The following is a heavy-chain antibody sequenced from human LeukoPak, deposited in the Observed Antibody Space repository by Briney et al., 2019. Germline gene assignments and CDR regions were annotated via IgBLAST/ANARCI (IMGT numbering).Heavy chain of an antibody. D-gene: IGHD6-6*01. CDR2: IYTSGST. V-gene: IGHV4-61*02. CDR3: ARGAARRDIDY. J-gene: IGHJ4*02. Sequence: PSETLFLTCTVSGGSISSGSYYWSWIRQPAGKGLEWIGRIYTSGSTNYNPSLKSRVTISVDTSKNQFSLKLSSVTAADTAVYYCARGAARRDIDYWGQGTLVTVSS. CDR1: GGSISSGSYY.